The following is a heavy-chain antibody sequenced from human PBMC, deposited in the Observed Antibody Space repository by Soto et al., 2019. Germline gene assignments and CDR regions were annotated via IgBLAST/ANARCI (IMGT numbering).Heavy chain of an antibody. V-gene: IGHV1-69*01. J-gene: IGHJ3*02. CDR1: WGTLSSYS. Sequence: SVKVSCKGSWGTLSSYSINWVGQAPGQGLEWMGGIIPIFGTANYAQKFQGRVTITADESTSTAYMELSSLRSEDTAVYYCAREYYDPLRAFDIWGQGTMVTVSS. CDR2: IIPIFGTA. D-gene: IGHD3-3*01. CDR3: AREYYDPLRAFDI.